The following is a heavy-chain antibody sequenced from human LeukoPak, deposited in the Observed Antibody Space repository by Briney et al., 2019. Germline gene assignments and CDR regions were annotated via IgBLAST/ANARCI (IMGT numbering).Heavy chain of an antibody. CDR2: IYYSGNT. CDR1: GVSISSSNSY. Sequence: SETLCLTCTVSGVSISSSNSYWGWIRQPPGKGLEWIGSIYYSGNTYYNASLKSQVSISIDTSKNQFSLRLTSVTAADTAVYYCARQTGSGLFILPGGQGTLVTVSS. CDR3: ARQTGSGLFILP. V-gene: IGHV4-39*01. D-gene: IGHD3/OR15-3a*01. J-gene: IGHJ4*02.